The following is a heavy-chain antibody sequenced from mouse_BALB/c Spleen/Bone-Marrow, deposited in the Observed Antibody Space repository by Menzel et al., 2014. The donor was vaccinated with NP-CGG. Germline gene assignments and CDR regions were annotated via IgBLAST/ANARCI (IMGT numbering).Heavy chain of an antibody. CDR3: ARSTGTWDY. V-gene: IGHV1-9*01. Sequence: VKLQESGAELMKPGASVKISCKATGYTFSSYWIEWVKQRPGHGLEWIGEILPGSGSTNYNEKFKGKATLTADTSSNTAYMQLSSLTSEDSAVYYCARSTGTWDYWGQGTTLTVSS. D-gene: IGHD4-1*02. CDR1: GYTFSSYW. CDR2: ILPGSGST. J-gene: IGHJ2*01.